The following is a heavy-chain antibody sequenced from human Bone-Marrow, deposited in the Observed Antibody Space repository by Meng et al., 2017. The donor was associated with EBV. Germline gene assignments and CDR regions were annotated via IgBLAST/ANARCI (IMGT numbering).Heavy chain of an antibody. CDR2: IIPIFGTA. V-gene: IGHV1-69*06. Sequence: QVPLVQSGAGVKKPGSSVKVSCKAVGGPFSSYAISWVRQAPGQGLGWMGGIIPIFGTANYAQKFQGRVTITADKSTSTAYMELSSLRSEDTAVYYCASTRGIWYDFDYWGQGTLVTVSS. J-gene: IGHJ4*02. CDR3: ASTRGIWYDFDY. CDR1: GGPFSSYA. D-gene: IGHD1-26*01.